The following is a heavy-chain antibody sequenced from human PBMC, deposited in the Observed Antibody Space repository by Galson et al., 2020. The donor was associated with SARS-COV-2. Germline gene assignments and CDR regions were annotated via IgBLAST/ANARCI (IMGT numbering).Heavy chain of an antibody. CDR2: ISYDGSEK. CDR1: GFTFFSYA. CDR3: ARSGPSLAGTMGAFDI. Sequence: HGGSLKLSCAASGFTFFSYAINWVRQAPGKGPEWVAVISYDGSEKSYGDSVKGRFTISRDNSRNTLYLQMDSLRPEDTAVYYCARSGPSLAGTMGAFDIWGKGTTVTVSS. J-gene: IGHJ6*04. D-gene: IGHD6-19*01. V-gene: IGHV3-30*03.